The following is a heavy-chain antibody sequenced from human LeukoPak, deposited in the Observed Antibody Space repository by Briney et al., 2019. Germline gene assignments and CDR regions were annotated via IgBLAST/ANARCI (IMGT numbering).Heavy chain of an antibody. D-gene: IGHD6-25*01. CDR3: ARLRLHYYYYYGMDV. CDR1: GGSISSSNW. V-gene: IGHV4-4*02. J-gene: IGHJ6*02. Sequence: SETLSLTCAVSGGSISSSNWWSWVRQPPGKGLEWIGEIYHSGSTNYNPSLKSRVTISVDKSKNQFSLKLSSVTAADTAVYYCARLRLHYYYYYGMDVWGQGTTVTVSS. CDR2: IYHSGST.